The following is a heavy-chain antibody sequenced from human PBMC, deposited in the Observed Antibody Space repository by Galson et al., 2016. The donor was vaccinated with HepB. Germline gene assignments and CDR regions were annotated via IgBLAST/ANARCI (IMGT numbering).Heavy chain of an antibody. Sequence: SLRLSCAASGFSFSGLWMNWVRQTPGKGLEWVAIIKQDGSEQKYVDSVKGRFTISRDNAKNSVYLQMNSLRGEDTAVYYCVGGAGWLRDYWGQGTLVTVSS. J-gene: IGHJ4*02. D-gene: IGHD6-19*01. CDR1: GFSFSGLW. CDR3: VGGAGWLRDY. V-gene: IGHV3-7*03. CDR2: IKQDGSEQ.